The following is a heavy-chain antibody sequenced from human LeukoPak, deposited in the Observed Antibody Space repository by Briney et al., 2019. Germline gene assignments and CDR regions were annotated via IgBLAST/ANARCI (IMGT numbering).Heavy chain of an antibody. V-gene: IGHV1-18*01. CDR3: ARSLRRWLGDNWFDP. J-gene: IGHJ5*02. Sequence: ASVKVSCKASGYTFTSYGISWVRQAPGQGLEWMGWISAYNGNTNYAQKLQGRVTMTTDTSTSTAYMELRSLRSDDTAVYYCARSLRRWLGDNWFDPWGQGTLVTVSS. CDR1: GYTFTSYG. D-gene: IGHD6-19*01. CDR2: ISAYNGNT.